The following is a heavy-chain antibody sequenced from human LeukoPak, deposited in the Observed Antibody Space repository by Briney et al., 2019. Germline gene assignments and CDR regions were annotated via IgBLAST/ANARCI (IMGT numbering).Heavy chain of an antibody. CDR1: GYTFTGYY. V-gene: IGHV1-2*02. Sequence: ASVKVSCKASGYTFTGYYMHWVRQAPGQGLEWMGWINPNSGGTNYAQKFQGRVTMTRDTSISTAYMELSSLRSEDTAVYYCAGQVVVVAATNWFDPWGQGTLVTVSS. D-gene: IGHD2-15*01. J-gene: IGHJ5*02. CDR3: AGQVVVVAATNWFDP. CDR2: INPNSGGT.